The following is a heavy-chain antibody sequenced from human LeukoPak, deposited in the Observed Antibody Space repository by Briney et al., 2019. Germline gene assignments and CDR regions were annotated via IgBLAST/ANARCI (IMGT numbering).Heavy chain of an antibody. D-gene: IGHD3-10*01. Sequence: PGRSLRLSCAASGFTFSSYAVHWVRQAPGKGLEWVAVISYDGSNKYYADSVKGRFTISRDNSKNTLYLQMNSLRAEDTAVYYCARDLYYYGSGTYYYYGMYVWGQGTTVTVSS. CDR1: GFTFSSYA. J-gene: IGHJ6*02. CDR2: ISYDGSNK. CDR3: ARDLYYYGSGTYYYYGMYV. V-gene: IGHV3-30-3*01.